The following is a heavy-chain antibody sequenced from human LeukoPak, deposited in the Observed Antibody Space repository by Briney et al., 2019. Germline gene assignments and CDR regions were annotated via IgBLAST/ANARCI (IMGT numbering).Heavy chain of an antibody. J-gene: IGHJ4*02. CDR3: AKDPNRYCGGDCYSDY. V-gene: IGHV3-23*01. CDR1: GFTFSTYA. CDR2: ISGTGGRT. D-gene: IGHD2-21*01. Sequence: GGSLRLSCAAPGFTFSTYAMSWVRQAPGKGLEWVSAISGTGGRTYYADSVKGRFTISRDNSKNTLYLQMNSLRAEDTAIFYCAKDPNRYCGGDCYSDYWGQGTLVTVSS.